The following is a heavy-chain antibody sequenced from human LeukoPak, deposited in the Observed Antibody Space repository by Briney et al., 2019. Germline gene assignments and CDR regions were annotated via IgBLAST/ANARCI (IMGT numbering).Heavy chain of an antibody. Sequence: PSETLSLTCTVSGGSISSYYWSWIRQPPGKGLEWIGYIYYSGSTNYNPSLKSRVTISVDTSKNQFSLKLSSVTAADTAVYYCARSVRFLEWLSPGDYYYYMDVWGKGTTVTVSS. D-gene: IGHD3-3*01. J-gene: IGHJ6*03. V-gene: IGHV4-59*01. CDR3: ARSVRFLEWLSPGDYYYYMDV. CDR2: IYYSGST. CDR1: GGSISSYY.